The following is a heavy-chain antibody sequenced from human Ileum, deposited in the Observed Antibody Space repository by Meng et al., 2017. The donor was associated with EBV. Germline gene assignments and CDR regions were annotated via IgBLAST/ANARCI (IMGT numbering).Heavy chain of an antibody. D-gene: IGHD2-15*01. Sequence: QVQVQASGPGLVKPSETLSLPCTVSGGSISSYYWSWIRQPPGKGLEWIGYIYSSGSTNYNPSLKSRVTISVDTSKNQFSLNLSSVTAADTAVYYCARGGWSLDYWGQGTLVTVSS. CDR2: IYSSGST. J-gene: IGHJ4*02. V-gene: IGHV4-59*08. CDR3: ARGGWSLDY. CDR1: GGSISSYY.